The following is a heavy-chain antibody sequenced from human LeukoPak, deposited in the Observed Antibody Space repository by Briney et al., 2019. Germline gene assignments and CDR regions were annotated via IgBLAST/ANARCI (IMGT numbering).Heavy chain of an antibody. Sequence: TGGSLRLSCAASGFTFTNYAMHWVRQAPGKGLEWVAVISVDGSNKFYAGSVRGRCTISRDNSKNTMSLQKDSLRGEDTAVYYCARDPRTSSTSRNYFESWGQGTLVTVSS. CDR2: ISVDGSNK. D-gene: IGHD6-13*01. CDR3: ARDPRTSSTSRNYFES. V-gene: IGHV3-30-3*01. CDR1: GFTFTNYA. J-gene: IGHJ4*02.